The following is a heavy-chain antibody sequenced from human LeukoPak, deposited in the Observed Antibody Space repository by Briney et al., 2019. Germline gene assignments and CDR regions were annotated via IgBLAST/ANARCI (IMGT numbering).Heavy chain of an antibody. V-gene: IGHV3-21*01. CDR2: ISSSSSYI. D-gene: IGHD2-21*02. CDR3: ARCGGDCKGGAFDI. Sequence: PGGPLRLSCAASGFTFSSYSMNWVRQAPGKGLEWVSSISSSSSYIYYADSVKGRFTISRDNAKNSLYLQMNSLRAEDTAVYYCARCGGDCKGGAFDIWGQGTMVTVSS. J-gene: IGHJ3*02. CDR1: GFTFSSYS.